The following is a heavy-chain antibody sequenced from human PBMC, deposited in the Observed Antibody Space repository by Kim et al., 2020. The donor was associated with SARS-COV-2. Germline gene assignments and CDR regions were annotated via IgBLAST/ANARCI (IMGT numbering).Heavy chain of an antibody. V-gene: IGHV4-59*01. Sequence: SLKSLVTISVDTSKNQFSLKLSSVTAADTAVYYCARALKYNWNTEGWFDPWGQGTLVTVSS. CDR3: ARALKYNWNTEGWFDP. D-gene: IGHD1-20*01. J-gene: IGHJ5*02.